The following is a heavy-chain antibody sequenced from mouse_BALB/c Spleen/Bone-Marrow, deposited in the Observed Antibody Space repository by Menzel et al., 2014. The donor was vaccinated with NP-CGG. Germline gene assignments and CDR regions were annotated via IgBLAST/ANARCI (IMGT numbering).Heavy chain of an antibody. J-gene: IGHJ3*01. Sequence: EVMLVESGGNLVKSGGSLKLSCAASGFTFSSYGMSWVRQTPEKRLEWVATISGGGSYTFYPDSVKGRFTISRDKAKNNLYLQLSSLRSEDTALYYCARHAYYDQTEVSFVYWGQGTLVTVSA. CDR2: ISGGGSYT. CDR1: GFTFSSYG. CDR3: ARHAYYDQTEVSFVY. D-gene: IGHD2-4*01. V-gene: IGHV5-9-2*01.